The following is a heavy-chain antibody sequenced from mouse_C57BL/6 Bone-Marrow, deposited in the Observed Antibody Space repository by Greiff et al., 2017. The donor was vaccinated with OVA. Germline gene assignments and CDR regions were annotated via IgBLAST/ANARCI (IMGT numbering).Heavy chain of an antibody. J-gene: IGHJ1*03. CDR3: AEGACYGSTDWYFDV. CDR2: IDPENGDT. D-gene: IGHD1-1*01. CDR1: GFNIKDDY. Sequence: VQLQQSGAELVRPGASVKLSCTASGFNIKDDYMHWVKQRPEQGLEWIGWIDPENGDTEYASKFQGKATITADTSSNTAYLQLSSLTSEDTAVDYCAEGACYGSTDWYFDVWGTGTTVTVAS. V-gene: IGHV14-4*01.